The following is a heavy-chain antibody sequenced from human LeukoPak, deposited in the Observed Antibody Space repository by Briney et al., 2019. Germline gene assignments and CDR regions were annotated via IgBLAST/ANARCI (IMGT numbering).Heavy chain of an antibody. Sequence: GGSLRLSCAASGFTFSTYSMNWVRQAPGKGLEWVSSISSSNGYIYYADSVKGRFTISRDNAKNSLYLQMNSLRAEDTAVYYCARHGVGARFDYWGQGTLVTVSS. J-gene: IGHJ4*02. CDR1: GFTFSTYS. CDR3: ARHGVGARFDY. CDR2: ISSSNGYI. V-gene: IGHV3-21*01. D-gene: IGHD1-26*01.